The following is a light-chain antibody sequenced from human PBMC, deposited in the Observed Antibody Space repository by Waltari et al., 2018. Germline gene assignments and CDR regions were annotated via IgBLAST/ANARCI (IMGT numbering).Light chain of an antibody. CDR2: KAN. J-gene: IGLJ3*02. CDR1: SCSLPTTSS. CDR3: ALYMGSGIWV. V-gene: IGLV8-61*01. Sequence: QTVVTQEPSLPVSLGGTVTLTCALSSCSLPTTSSPPWYQQTPGQAPRTLVYKANARSSGVPDRFSGSILGNTAALTITGAQADDESDYYCALYMGSGIWVFGGGTRLTVL.